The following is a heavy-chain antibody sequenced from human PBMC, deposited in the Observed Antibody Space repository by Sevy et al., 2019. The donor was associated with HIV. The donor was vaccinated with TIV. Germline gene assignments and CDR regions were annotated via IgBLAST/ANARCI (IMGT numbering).Heavy chain of an antibody. CDR1: GGSITRSNYY. D-gene: IGHD6-19*01. V-gene: IGHV4-39*01. J-gene: IGHJ3*02. Sequence: SETLSLTCTVSGGSITRSNYYWGWIRQPPGKGLEWVGSIPDTGSTYYNPSLKSRVTIYNETSKNQFSLKLNSVTVADTTIYYCAIRAMAVAGRDAFDIWGQGTLVTVSS. CDR2: IPDTGST. CDR3: AIRAMAVAGRDAFDI.